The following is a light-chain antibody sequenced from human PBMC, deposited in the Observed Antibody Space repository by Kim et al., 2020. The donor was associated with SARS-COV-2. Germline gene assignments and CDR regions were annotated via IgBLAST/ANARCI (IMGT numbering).Light chain of an antibody. CDR1: TSDVGASNY. CDR2: DVS. CDR3: SSYTSTNTL. V-gene: IGLV2-14*03. Sequence: QSVLTQPASVSGSPGQSIAITCTGTTSDVGASNYVSWYQQHPGKAPTLIIYDVSNRPSGVSDRFSGSKSGNTAYLIISGLQAEDEGDYFCSSYTSTNTLFGGGTTVTVL. J-gene: IGLJ2*01.